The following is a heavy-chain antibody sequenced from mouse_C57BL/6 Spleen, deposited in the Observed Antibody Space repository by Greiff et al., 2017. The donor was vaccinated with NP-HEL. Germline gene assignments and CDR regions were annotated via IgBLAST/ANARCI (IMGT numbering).Heavy chain of an antibody. CDR3: ARLYYGSSYGFAY. CDR1: GYTFTDYY. D-gene: IGHD1-1*01. J-gene: IGHJ3*01. V-gene: IGHV1-26*01. CDR2: INPNNGGT. Sequence: VQLQQSGPELVKPGASVKISCKASGYTFTDYYMNWVKQSHGKSLEWIGDINPNNGGTSYNQKFKGKATLTVDKSSSTAYMELRSLTSDDSAVYYCARLYYGSSYGFAYWGQGTLVTVSA.